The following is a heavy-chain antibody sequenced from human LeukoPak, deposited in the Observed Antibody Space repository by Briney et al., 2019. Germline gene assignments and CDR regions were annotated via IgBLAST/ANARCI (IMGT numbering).Heavy chain of an antibody. Sequence: PGGSLRLSCAASGFTFSSYSMNWVRQAPGKGLEWVSSISSSSSYIYYADSVKGRFTISRDNAKNSLYLQMNSLRAEDTAVYYCAGALYSSGWYGPDAFDIWGQGTMVTVSS. D-gene: IGHD6-19*01. CDR1: GFTFSSYS. J-gene: IGHJ3*02. CDR2: ISSSSSYI. CDR3: AGALYSSGWYGPDAFDI. V-gene: IGHV3-21*01.